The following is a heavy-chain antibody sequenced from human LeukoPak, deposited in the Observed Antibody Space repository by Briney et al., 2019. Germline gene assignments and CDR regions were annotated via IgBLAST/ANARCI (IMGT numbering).Heavy chain of an antibody. CDR1: GGSNICYY. V-gene: IGHV4-59*01. J-gene: IGHJ3*01. Sequence: SETLSCNVTGSGGSNICYYWSWLRPPPGNGWEGGFYLYDAWSTKYIPSFTSRVTISVDTSKSQYSLKLSTVNAADTAIYYCARDQLHCSGGGCYYDSFDVWGQGTMVTVSS. CDR3: ARDQLHCSGGGCYYDSFDV. CDR2: LYDAWST. D-gene: IGHD3-22*01.